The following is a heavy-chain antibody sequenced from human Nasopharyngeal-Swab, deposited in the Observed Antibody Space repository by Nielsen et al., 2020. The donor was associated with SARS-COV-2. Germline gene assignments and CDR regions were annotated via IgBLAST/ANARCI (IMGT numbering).Heavy chain of an antibody. J-gene: IGHJ4*02. CDR3: ARDEGGGWRP. D-gene: IGHD6-19*01. V-gene: IGHV3-30-3*01. CDR2: ISYDGSNK. Sequence: GGSLRLSCAASGFTFSSYAMHWVRQAPGKGLEWVAVISYDGSNKYYADSVKGRFTISRDNSKNTLYLQMNSLGAEDTAVYYCARDEGGGWRPWGQGTLVTVSS. CDR1: GFTFSSYA.